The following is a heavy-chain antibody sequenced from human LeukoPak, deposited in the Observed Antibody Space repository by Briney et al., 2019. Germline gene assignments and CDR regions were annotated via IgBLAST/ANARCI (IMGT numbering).Heavy chain of an antibody. J-gene: IGHJ6*03. V-gene: IGHV4-4*02. D-gene: IGHD3-10*01. CDR3: ARFKREYGSGSYGYYYYYMDV. Sequence: SGTLSLTCAVSGGSISSSNWWSWVRQPPGKGLEWIGEIYHSGSTNYNPSPKSRVTISVDNSKNKFSLQLSSVTAASTAVYYCARFKREYGSGSYGYYYYYMDVWGKGNTVTISS. CDR2: IYHSGST. CDR1: GGSISSSNW.